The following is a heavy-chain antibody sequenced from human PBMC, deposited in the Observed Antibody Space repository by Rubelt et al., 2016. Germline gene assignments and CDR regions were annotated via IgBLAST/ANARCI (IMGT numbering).Heavy chain of an antibody. CDR1: GGSLSGYY. CDR3: ARGAPRIMVYAILAGMDV. Sequence: QVQLQQWGAGLLKPSETLSLTCAVYGGSLSGYYWSWIRQPPGKGLEWIGEINHSGSTNSNPSLKSRVTISVDTSKNQFPLKLSSVTAADTAVYYCARGAPRIMVYAILAGMDVWGQGTTVTVSS. V-gene: IGHV4-34*01. J-gene: IGHJ6*02. D-gene: IGHD2-8*01. CDR2: INHSGST.